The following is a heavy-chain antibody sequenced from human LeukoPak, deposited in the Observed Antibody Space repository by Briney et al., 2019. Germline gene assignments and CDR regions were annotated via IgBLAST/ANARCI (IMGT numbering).Heavy chain of an antibody. V-gene: IGHV4-59*08. J-gene: IGHJ2*01. CDR2: IYYSESP. D-gene: IGHD7-27*01. Sequence: SETLSLTCTVSGGSISSSYWNWIRQPPGKGLEWIAYIYYSESPNYNPSLKSRVTISVDTSKNHFSLKLSSVTAADTAVYYCARRGPSGDWYFDLWGRGTLVTVSS. CDR3: ARRGPSGDWYFDL. CDR1: GGSISSSY.